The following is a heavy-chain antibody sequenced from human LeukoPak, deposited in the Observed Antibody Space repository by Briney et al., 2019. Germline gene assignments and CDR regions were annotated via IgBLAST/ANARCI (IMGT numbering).Heavy chain of an antibody. V-gene: IGHV3-74*01. J-gene: IGHJ4*02. Sequence: HPGGSLRLSCAASGFTVSSNYMSWVRQAPGKGLEWVSHIKSDGSIIKYADSVKGRFTISRDNAKSSLYLQMNGLRVEDTAIYYCARDGGSGLLWGQGTLVTVSS. CDR3: ARDGGSGLL. D-gene: IGHD6-19*01. CDR2: IKSDGSII. CDR1: GFTVSSNY.